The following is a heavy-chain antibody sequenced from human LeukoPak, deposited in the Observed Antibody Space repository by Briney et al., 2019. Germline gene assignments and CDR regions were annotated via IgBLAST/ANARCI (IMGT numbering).Heavy chain of an antibody. CDR3: ARIIAAAGRRGWFDP. D-gene: IGHD6-13*01. J-gene: IGHJ5*02. CDR1: GFTFSSYW. V-gene: IGHV3-7*03. Sequence: GSLRLSCAASGFTFSSYWMSWVRQAPGKGLEWVANIKQDGSEKYYVDSVKGRFTISRDNAKNSLYLQMNSLRAEDTAVYYCARIIAAAGRRGWFDPWGQGTLVTVSS. CDR2: IKQDGSEK.